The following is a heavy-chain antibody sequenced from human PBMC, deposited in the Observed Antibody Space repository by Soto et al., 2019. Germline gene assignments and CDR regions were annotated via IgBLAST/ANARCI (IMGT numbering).Heavy chain of an antibody. CDR3: ARDTHYYDSKGYDY. CDR2: IWYDGSNK. Sequence: VGSLRLSCAASGFTFSSYGMHWVRQAPGKGLEWVAVIWYDGSNKYYADSVKGRFTISRDNSKNTLYLQMNSLRAEDTAVYYCARDTHYYDSKGYDYWGQGTLVTVSS. CDR1: GFTFSSYG. D-gene: IGHD3-22*01. V-gene: IGHV3-33*01. J-gene: IGHJ4*02.